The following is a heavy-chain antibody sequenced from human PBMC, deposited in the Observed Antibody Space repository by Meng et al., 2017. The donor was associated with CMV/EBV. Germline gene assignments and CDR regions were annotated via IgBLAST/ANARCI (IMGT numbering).Heavy chain of an antibody. V-gene: IGHV4-34*01. CDR2: INHSGST. CDR1: GGSFSGYY. CDR3: ARGGIAGPFDY. D-gene: IGHD1-14*01. J-gene: IGHJ4*02. Sequence: GSLRLSCAVYGGSFSGYYWSWIRQPPGKGLEWIGEINHSGSTNYNPSLKSRVTISLDTSKNQFSLNLSSVTAADTAVYYCARGGIAGPFDYWGQGTLVTVSS.